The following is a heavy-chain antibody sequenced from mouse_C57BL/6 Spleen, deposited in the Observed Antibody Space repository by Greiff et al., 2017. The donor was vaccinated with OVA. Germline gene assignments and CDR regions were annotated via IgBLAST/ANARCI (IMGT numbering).Heavy chain of an antibody. V-gene: IGHV5-4*01. D-gene: IGHD5-2*01. CDR1: GFTFSSYA. CDR3: ARGEYVSWYFDV. J-gene: IGHJ1*03. Sequence: EVQGVESGGGLVKPGGSLKLSCAASGFTFSSYAMSWVRQTPEKRLEWVATISDGGSYTYYPDNVKGRFTISRDNAKNNLYLQMSHLKSEDTAMYYCARGEYVSWYFDVWGTGTTVTVSS. CDR2: ISDGGSYT.